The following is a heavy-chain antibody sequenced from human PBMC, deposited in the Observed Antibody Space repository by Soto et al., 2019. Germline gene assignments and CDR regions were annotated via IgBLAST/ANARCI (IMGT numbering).Heavy chain of an antibody. CDR2: ISGYNGKT. J-gene: IGHJ6*02. D-gene: IGHD3-16*01. CDR1: GDSFTRYG. V-gene: IGHV1-18*01. Sequence: QVQLVQSGNEVKKPGASVNVSCKASGDSFTRYGISWVRQAPGQGLEWKGWISGYNGKTKYAQQVRGRVSMNTDTSTSTANMELRSLGSDDTAVYYCARAGDRPYYYYGMDVWGQATTVTVSS. CDR3: ARAGDRPYYYYGMDV.